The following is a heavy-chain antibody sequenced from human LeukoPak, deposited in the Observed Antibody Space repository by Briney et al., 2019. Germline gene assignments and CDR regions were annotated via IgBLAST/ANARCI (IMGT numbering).Heavy chain of an antibody. CDR3: ARRMYEFDY. V-gene: IGHV4-39*07. CDR1: GDSISSSNCY. J-gene: IGHJ4*02. D-gene: IGHD2-8*01. CDR2: INHSGST. Sequence: SETLSLTCTVSGDSISSSNCYWGWIRQPPGKGLEWIGEINHSGSTNYNPSLKSRVTISVDTSKNQFSLKLSSVTAADTAVYYCARRMYEFDYWGQGTLVTVSS.